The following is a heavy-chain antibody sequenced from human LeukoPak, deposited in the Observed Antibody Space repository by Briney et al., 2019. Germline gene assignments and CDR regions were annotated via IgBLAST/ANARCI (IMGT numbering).Heavy chain of an antibody. CDR2: ISGGGVNT. D-gene: IGHD3-3*01. CDR3: AKGGGEYYDFWSGYEDV. CDR1: GFTFNSYA. V-gene: IGHV3-23*01. J-gene: IGHJ6*02. Sequence: GGSLRLSCAASGFTFNSYAMTWVRQAPGKGLEWVSAISGGGVNTYYADSVKGRFTISRDNSKNMLYLQMNSLRAEDTAVYYCAKGGGEYYDFWSGYEDVWGQGTTVTVSS.